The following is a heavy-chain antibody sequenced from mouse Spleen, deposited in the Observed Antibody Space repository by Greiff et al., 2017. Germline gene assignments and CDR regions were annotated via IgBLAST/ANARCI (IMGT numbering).Heavy chain of an antibody. J-gene: IGHJ3*01. CDR1: GYSFTDYN. CDR3: ARCGDMITTAWFAY. Sequence: QLVESGPELVKPGASVKISCKASGYSFTDYNMNWVKQSNGKSLEWIGVINPNYGTTSYNQKFKGKATLTVDQSSSTAYMQLNSLTSEDSAVYYCARCGDMITTAWFAYWGQGTLVTVSA. D-gene: IGHD2-4*01. CDR2: INPNYGTT. V-gene: IGHV1-39*01.